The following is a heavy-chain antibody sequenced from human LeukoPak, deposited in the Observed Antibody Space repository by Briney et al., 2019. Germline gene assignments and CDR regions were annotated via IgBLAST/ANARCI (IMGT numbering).Heavy chain of an antibody. Sequence: PSETLSLTCTVSGGSISSYYWSWIRQPPGKGLEWIGYIYYSGSTNYNPSLTSRVTISVDTSKNPFSLKLSSVTAADTAVYYCARSIAARPPFDYWGQGTLVTVSS. CDR3: ARSIAARPPFDY. CDR2: IYYSGST. CDR1: GGSISSYY. V-gene: IGHV4-59*01. J-gene: IGHJ4*02. D-gene: IGHD6-6*01.